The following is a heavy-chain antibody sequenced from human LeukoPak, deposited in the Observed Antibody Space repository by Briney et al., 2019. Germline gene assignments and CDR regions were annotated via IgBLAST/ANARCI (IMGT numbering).Heavy chain of an antibody. CDR2: IKSKTDGGTT. V-gene: IGHV3-15*01. CDR1: GFTFSNAL. Sequence: GGSLRLSCAASGFTFSNALMSWVRQAPGKGLEWVGRIKSKTDGGTTDYAAPVKGRFTISRDDSKNTLYLQMNSLKTEDTAVYYCTTAYYYDSSGHGHFQHWGQGTLVTVSS. D-gene: IGHD3-22*01. CDR3: TTAYYYDSSGHGHFQH. J-gene: IGHJ1*01.